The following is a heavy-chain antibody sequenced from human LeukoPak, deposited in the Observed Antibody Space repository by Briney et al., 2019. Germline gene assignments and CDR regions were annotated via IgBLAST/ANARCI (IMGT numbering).Heavy chain of an antibody. CDR1: GFTFSSYA. D-gene: IGHD2-15*01. V-gene: IGHV3-21*01. J-gene: IGHJ4*02. CDR3: ARDLEEYCSGGSCSLFDY. CDR2: ISSSSSYI. Sequence: PGGSLRLSCAASGFTFSSYAMSWVRQAPGKGLEWVSSISSSSSYIYYADSVKGRFTISRDNAKNSLYLQMNSLRAEDTAVYYCARDLEEYCSGGSCSLFDYWGQGTLVTVSS.